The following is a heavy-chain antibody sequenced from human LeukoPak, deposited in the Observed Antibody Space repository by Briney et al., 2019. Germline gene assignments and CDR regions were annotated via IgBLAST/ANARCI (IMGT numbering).Heavy chain of an antibody. D-gene: IGHD5-12*01. CDR2: ISADGRTQ. Sequence: PGGSLRLSCAASGFTFSSYSIHWVRQAPGKGLEWVTVISADGRTQYYSGSVKGRFTISRDNSLNTLHLQMNSLGTGDTAVYYCAREFGHDRWYFDYWGQGALVTVSS. J-gene: IGHJ4*02. CDR3: AREFGHDRWYFDY. V-gene: IGHV3-30*03. CDR1: GFTFSSYS.